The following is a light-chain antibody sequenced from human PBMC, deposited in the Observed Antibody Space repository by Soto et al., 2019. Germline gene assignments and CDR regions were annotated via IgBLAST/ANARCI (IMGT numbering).Light chain of an antibody. CDR1: KSVSNN. Sequence: EIVMTQSPATLSVSPGERAILSCRASKSVSNNLAWYQQIPGQAPRLLIYGASTRATDIPARFSGSGSGTEFTLSLTSLQSEYSAIYYCQRYNNWPPLTFGGETKVEF. CDR3: QRYNNWPPLT. J-gene: IGKJ4*01. CDR2: GAS. V-gene: IGKV3-15*01.